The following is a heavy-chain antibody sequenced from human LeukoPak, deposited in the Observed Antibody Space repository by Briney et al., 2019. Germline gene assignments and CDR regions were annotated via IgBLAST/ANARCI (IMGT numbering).Heavy chain of an antibody. CDR3: GRDSRWAQPDY. Sequence: GGSLRLSCAASGFTFNSYAMNWVRQAPGRGLEWVSAISGSGHSTYYADSVKGRFSISRDNSKNTLYLQINSLTAEDTAVYFCGRDSRWAQPDYWGQGTLVTVSS. J-gene: IGHJ4*02. CDR1: GFTFNSYA. CDR2: ISGSGHST. D-gene: IGHD5-24*01. V-gene: IGHV3-23*01.